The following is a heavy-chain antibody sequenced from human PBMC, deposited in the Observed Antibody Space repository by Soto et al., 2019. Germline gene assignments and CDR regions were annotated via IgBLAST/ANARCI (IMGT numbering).Heavy chain of an antibody. CDR2: INAGNGNT. D-gene: IGHD2-21*02. CDR1: GYTFTSYA. Sequence: QVQLVQSGAEEKKPGASVKVSCKASGYTFTSYAMHWVRQAPGQRLEWMGWINAGNGNTKYSQKFQGRVTITRDTSASTAYMELSSLRSEDTAVYYCARDYCGGDCYVGFDPWGQGTLVTVSS. V-gene: IGHV1-3*05. J-gene: IGHJ5*02. CDR3: ARDYCGGDCYVGFDP.